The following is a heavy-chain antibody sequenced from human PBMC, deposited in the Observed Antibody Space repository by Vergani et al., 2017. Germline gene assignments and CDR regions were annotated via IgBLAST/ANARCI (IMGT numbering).Heavy chain of an antibody. Sequence: QVQLQESGPGMVKPSETLYLTCTVSGGSISSYYWSWIRQPPGKGLEWIGYIYYSGSTNYNPSLKSRVTISVDTSKNQFSLKLSSVTSADTAVYYWASITIFGGNWFDPWGQGTLVTVSS. CDR3: ASITIFGGNWFDP. CDR1: GGSISSYY. CDR2: IYYSGST. V-gene: IGHV4-59*01. J-gene: IGHJ5*02. D-gene: IGHD3-3*01.